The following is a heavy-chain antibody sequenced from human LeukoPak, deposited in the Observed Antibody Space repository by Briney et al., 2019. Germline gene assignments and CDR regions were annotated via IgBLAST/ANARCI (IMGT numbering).Heavy chain of an antibody. CDR3: ARDQRPGIAVAGTGP. CDR2: ISYDGSNK. J-gene: IGHJ4*02. CDR1: GFTFSSYA. V-gene: IGHV3-30-3*01. Sequence: GGSLRLSCAASGFTFSSYAMHWVRQAPGKGLEWVAVISYDGSNKYYADSVKGRFTISRDNSKNTLYLQMNSLRAEDTVVYYCARDQRPGIAVAGTGPWGQGTLVTVSS. D-gene: IGHD6-19*01.